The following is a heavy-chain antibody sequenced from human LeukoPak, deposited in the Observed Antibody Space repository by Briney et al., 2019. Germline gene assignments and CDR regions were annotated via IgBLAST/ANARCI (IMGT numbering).Heavy chain of an antibody. Sequence: ASVKVSCKASGYTFIDYYIHWVRQAPGQGLEWMGWINPNSGGTNYAQKFQGRVTMTRDTSISTAYMELSRLRSGDTAVYYCARGARDIVVVPAARWFDPWGQGTLVTVSS. CDR3: ARGARDIVVVPAARWFDP. J-gene: IGHJ5*02. D-gene: IGHD2-2*01. V-gene: IGHV1-2*02. CDR2: INPNSGGT. CDR1: GYTFIDYY.